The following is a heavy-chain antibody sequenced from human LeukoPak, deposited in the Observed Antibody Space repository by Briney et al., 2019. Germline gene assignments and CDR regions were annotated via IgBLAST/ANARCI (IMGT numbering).Heavy chain of an antibody. D-gene: IGHD4-17*01. V-gene: IGHV3-53*01. CDR1: GFTVSSNY. Sequence: GGSLRLSCAASGFTVSSNYMSWVRQAPGKGLEWVSVIYSGGSTYYADSVKGRFTISRDNAKNSLYLQMNSLRAEDTAVYYCAREERTVTTIYMDVWGKGTTVTISS. CDR3: AREERTVTTIYMDV. CDR2: IYSGGST. J-gene: IGHJ6*03.